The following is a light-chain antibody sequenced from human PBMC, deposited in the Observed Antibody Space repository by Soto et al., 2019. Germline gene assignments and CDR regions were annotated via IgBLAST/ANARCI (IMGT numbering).Light chain of an antibody. V-gene: IGKV3-11*01. Sequence: EIVLTQSPATLSFSPGERATLSCRASQSVSSHLVWYQQKPGQAPRLLISDASNRATGIPARFSGSGSGTDFTLTISSLEPEDFAVYYCQQRSSWPITFGQGTRLEIK. CDR3: QQRSSWPIT. CDR2: DAS. CDR1: QSVSSH. J-gene: IGKJ5*01.